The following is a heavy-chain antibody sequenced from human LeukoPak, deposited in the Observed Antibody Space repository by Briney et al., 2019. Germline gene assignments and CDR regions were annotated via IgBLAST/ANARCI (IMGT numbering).Heavy chain of an antibody. D-gene: IGHD3-10*01. CDR1: GGSISSYY. CDR2: VYYSGST. CDR3: ATTMVRGVISSGDALDI. Sequence: SETLSLTCTVSGGSISSYYWSWIRQPPGKGLEWIGYVYYSGSTNYNPSLKSRVTISVDMSKNQFSLKLSSVTAADTAVYYCATTMVRGVISSGDALDIWGQGTMVTVSS. J-gene: IGHJ3*02. V-gene: IGHV4-59*01.